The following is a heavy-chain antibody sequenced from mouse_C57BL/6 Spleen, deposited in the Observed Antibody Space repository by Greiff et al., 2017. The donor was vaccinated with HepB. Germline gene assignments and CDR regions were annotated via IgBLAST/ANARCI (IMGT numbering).Heavy chain of an antibody. CDR1: GYTFTSYW. V-gene: IGHV1-59*01. Sequence: VQLQQPGAELVRPGTSVKLSCKASGYTFTSYWMHWVKQRPGQGLEWIGVIDPSDSYTNYNQKFKGKATLTVDTSSSTAYMQLSSLTSEDSALYYCARKTAQATAMDYWGQGTSVTVSS. CDR2: IDPSDSYT. CDR3: ARKTAQATAMDY. J-gene: IGHJ4*01. D-gene: IGHD3-2*02.